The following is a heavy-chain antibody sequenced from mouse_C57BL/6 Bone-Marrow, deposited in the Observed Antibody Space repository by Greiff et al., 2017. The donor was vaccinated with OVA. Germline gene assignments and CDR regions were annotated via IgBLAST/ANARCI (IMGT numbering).Heavy chain of an antibody. CDR1: GFTFSDYY. J-gene: IGHJ2*01. CDR3: ARQRDGNYLDY. Sequence: EVMLVESEGGLVQPGSSMKLSCTASGFTFSDYYMAWVRQVPEKGLEWVANINYDGSSTYYLDSLKSRFIISRDNAKNILYLQMSSLKSEDTATYYCARQRDGNYLDYWGQGTTLTVSS. D-gene: IGHD2-1*01. V-gene: IGHV5-16*01. CDR2: INYDGSST.